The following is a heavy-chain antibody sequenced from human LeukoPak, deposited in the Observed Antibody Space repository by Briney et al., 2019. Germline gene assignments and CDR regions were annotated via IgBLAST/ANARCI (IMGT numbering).Heavy chain of an antibody. D-gene: IGHD3/OR15-3a*01. CDR3: ARVLWTGSADFDY. Sequence: GGSLRLSCAASGFTFSSYWVSWVRQAPGKGLEWVANIKQDGSEKYYVDSVKGRFTISRDNAKNSLYLQMNSLRAEDTAVYYCARVLWTGSADFDYWGQGTLVTVSS. CDR1: GFTFSSYW. CDR2: IKQDGSEK. V-gene: IGHV3-7*01. J-gene: IGHJ4*02.